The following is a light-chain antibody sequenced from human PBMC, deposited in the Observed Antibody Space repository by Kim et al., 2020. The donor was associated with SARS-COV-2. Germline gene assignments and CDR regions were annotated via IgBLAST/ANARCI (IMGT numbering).Light chain of an antibody. CDR2: AAS. CDR1: QDIANS. V-gene: IGKV1-27*01. Sequence: ASVGDRVTITCRASQDIANSLAWYQQKPGKVPKVLIYAASTLQLGVPSRFSGSGSGTEFTLTIDSLQTEDVATYYCQKYNSAPWTFGPGTKVEIK. J-gene: IGKJ1*01. CDR3: QKYNSAPWT.